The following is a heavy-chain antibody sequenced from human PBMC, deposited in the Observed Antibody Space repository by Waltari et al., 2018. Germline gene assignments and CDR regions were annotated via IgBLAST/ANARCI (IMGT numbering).Heavy chain of an antibody. Sequence: EVQLVESGGGLIQPGGSLRLSCAASGFTVSSNYMSWVRQAPGKGLECVSVIYSGGSTYYADSVKGRFTSSRDNSKNTLYLQMNSLRAEDTAVYYCARSSPREGAKRSAFDIWGQGTMVTVSS. J-gene: IGHJ3*02. V-gene: IGHV3-53*01. D-gene: IGHD1-26*01. CDR2: IYSGGST. CDR3: ARSSPREGAKRSAFDI. CDR1: GFTVSSNY.